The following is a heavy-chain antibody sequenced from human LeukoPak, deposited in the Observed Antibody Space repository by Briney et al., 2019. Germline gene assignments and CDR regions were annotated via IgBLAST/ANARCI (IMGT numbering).Heavy chain of an antibody. D-gene: IGHD5-12*01. V-gene: IGHV4-4*02. Sequence: PSGTLSLTCAVSGASISSSARWSWVRQFPGKGLEWIGEVYHGGSTNYNPSLKSRVTISLANSNNHFSLRLSSVTAADTARYYCARRGYSGYEAYFDYWGQGTLVTVSS. J-gene: IGHJ4*02. CDR3: ARRGYSGYEAYFDY. CDR1: GASISSSAR. CDR2: VYHGGST.